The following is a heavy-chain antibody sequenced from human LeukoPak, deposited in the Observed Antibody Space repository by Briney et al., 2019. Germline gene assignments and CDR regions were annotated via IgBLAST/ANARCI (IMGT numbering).Heavy chain of an antibody. CDR1: GYTFTSYD. D-gene: IGHD3-10*01. Sequence: ASVKVSCKASGYTFTSYDINWVRQATGQGLEWMGWMNPNSGNTGYVQKFQGRVTMTRNTSISTAYMELSSLRSEDTAVYYCAGRQNYYGSGSYNYWGQGTLVTVSS. V-gene: IGHV1-8*01. J-gene: IGHJ4*02. CDR2: MNPNSGNT. CDR3: AGRQNYYGSGSYNY.